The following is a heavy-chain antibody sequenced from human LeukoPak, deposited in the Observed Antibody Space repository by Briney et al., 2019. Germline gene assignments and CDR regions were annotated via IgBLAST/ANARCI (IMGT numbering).Heavy chain of an antibody. J-gene: IGHJ3*02. Sequence: PGGSLRLSCVASEFTFRSYDMHWVRQAPGKGLDGVAVISYDGSNKDYADSVKGRFTISRDNTKNTLFLQMNSLRAEDTAVYYCAKEVRGDAFDIWGQGRMVTVSS. D-gene: IGHD3-16*01. CDR3: AKEVRGDAFDI. CDR1: EFTFRSYD. V-gene: IGHV3-30*18. CDR2: ISYDGSNK.